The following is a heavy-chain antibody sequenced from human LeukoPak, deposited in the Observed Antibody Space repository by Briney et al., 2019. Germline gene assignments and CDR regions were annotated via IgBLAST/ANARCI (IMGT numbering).Heavy chain of an antibody. J-gene: IGHJ6*02. CDR2: MYVSGTT. V-gene: IGHV4-4*07. CDR3: ARENYYDSSGYSEGMDV. D-gene: IGHD3-22*01. CDR1: GGSISDSY. Sequence: SETLSLTCTVSGGSISDSYLSWIRQPAGKGLEWIGRMYVSGTTNYNPSLRSRVTMSMDTSKNQFSLRLSSVTAADTAVYYCARENYYDSSGYSEGMDVWGQGTTVTVSS.